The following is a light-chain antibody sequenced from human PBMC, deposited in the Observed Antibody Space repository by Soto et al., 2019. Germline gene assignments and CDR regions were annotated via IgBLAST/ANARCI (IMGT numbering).Light chain of an antibody. CDR1: SGDSSYA. J-gene: IGLJ2*01. CDR2: LNSDGSH. V-gene: IGLV4-69*01. Sequence: QSVLAQSPPASASRGASVKLTCTLSSGDSSYAIAWHQQQPQRGPRYLMKLNSDGSHSKGDGIPDRFSGSSSGAERYLTISSLQSEDEADYYCQTWDTGSVVFGGGTKLTVL. CDR3: QTWDTGSVV.